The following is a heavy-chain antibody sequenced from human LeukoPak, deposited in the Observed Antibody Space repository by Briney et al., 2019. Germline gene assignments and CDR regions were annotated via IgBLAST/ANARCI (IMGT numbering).Heavy chain of an antibody. CDR3: ARQYSGSYFDY. D-gene: IGHD1-26*01. CDR2: ISYSGST. V-gene: IGHV4-61*01. CDR1: GGSVSSGSYY. J-gene: IGHJ4*02. Sequence: SETLSLTCTVSGGSVSSGSYYWTWIRQPPGKGLEWIGYISYSGSTNFNPSLKSRVTISVDTSKNQFSLKLSSVTAADTAVYYCARQYSGSYFDYWGQGTLVTVSS.